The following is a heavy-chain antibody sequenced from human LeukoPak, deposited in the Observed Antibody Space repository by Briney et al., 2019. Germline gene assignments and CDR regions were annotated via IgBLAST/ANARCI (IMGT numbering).Heavy chain of an antibody. CDR3: ARAVYSSGWYEN. Sequence: ASVKVSCKASGDTFTGYYMHWVRQAPGQGLEWMGWINPNSGGTNYAQKCQGRVTMTRDTSISTAYMELSRLRSDDTAVYYCARAVYSSGWYENWGQGTLVTVSS. D-gene: IGHD6-19*01. V-gene: IGHV1-2*02. CDR1: GDTFTGYY. CDR2: INPNSGGT. J-gene: IGHJ4*02.